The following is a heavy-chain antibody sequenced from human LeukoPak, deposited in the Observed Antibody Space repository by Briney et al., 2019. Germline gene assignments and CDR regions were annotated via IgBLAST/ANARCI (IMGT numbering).Heavy chain of an antibody. D-gene: IGHD3-16*01. CDR3: ARPYLRRRLYFDY. CDR2: INPNSGGT. J-gene: IGHJ4*02. CDR1: GYTFTGYY. Sequence: ASVKVSCKASGYTFTGYYMHWVRQAPGQGVEWMGWINPNSGGTNYAQKFQGRVTMTRDTPISTAYMELSRLRSDDTAVYYCARPYLRRRLYFDYWGQGTLVTVSS. V-gene: IGHV1-2*02.